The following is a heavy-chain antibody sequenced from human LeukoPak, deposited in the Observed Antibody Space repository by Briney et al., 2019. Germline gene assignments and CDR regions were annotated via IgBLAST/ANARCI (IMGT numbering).Heavy chain of an antibody. CDR1: GGSISSYY. Sequence: SETLSLTCTVSGGSISSYYWSWIRQPPGKGLEWIGYIYYSGSTNYNPSLKSRVTISVDTSKNQFSLKLSSVTAADTAVYYCARGAYYYDSSGFIFDHWGQGTLVTVSS. V-gene: IGHV4-59*01. D-gene: IGHD3-22*01. CDR2: IYYSGST. J-gene: IGHJ4*02. CDR3: ARGAYYYDSSGFIFDH.